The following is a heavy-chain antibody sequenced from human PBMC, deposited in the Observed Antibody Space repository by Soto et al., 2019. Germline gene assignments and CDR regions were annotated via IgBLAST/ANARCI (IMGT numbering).Heavy chain of an antibody. V-gene: IGHV4-39*07. J-gene: IGHJ4*02. Sequence: SETLSLTCTVSGGSISSSSYYWGWIRQPPGKGLEWIGSIYYSGSTYYNPSLKSRVTISVDTSKNQFSLKLSSVTAADTAVYYCARASPSGAAMERKVDYWGQGTLVTVSS. D-gene: IGHD7-27*01. CDR1: GGSISSSSYY. CDR2: IYYSGST. CDR3: ARASPSGAAMERKVDY.